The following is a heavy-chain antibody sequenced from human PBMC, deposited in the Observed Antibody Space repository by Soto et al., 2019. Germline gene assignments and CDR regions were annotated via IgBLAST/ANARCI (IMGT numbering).Heavy chain of an antibody. Sequence: PGGSLRLSCAASGFTFSIYSMNWVRQAPGKGLEWVSNIMQDGTEKHYVDSVKGRFTISRDNAKNSLYVQMNSLRVEDTAVYYCARGTNFDDDSGYFDCWGQGALVTVSS. CDR2: IMQDGTEK. CDR1: GFTFSIYS. CDR3: ARGTNFDDDSGYFDC. D-gene: IGHD3-22*01. J-gene: IGHJ4*02. V-gene: IGHV3-7*01.